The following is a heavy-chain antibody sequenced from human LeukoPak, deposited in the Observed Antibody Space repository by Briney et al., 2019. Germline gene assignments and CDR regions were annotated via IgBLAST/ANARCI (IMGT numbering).Heavy chain of an antibody. CDR2: ISFGGSNK. J-gene: IGHJ4*02. CDR1: EFTFSSYT. CDR3: AKGGKWDVTPFDY. D-gene: IGHD1-26*01. V-gene: IGHV3-30-3*01. Sequence: GGSLRLSCAASEFTFSSYTMHWVRQAPGKRLEWVALISFGGSNKYYADSVKGRFTISRDNSKNTLYLQVNSLRAEDTAVYYCAKGGKWDVTPFDYWGQGTLVTVSS.